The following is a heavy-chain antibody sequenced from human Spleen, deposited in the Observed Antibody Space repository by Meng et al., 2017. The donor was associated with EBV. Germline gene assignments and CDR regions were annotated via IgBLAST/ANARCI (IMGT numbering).Heavy chain of an antibody. J-gene: IGHJ4*02. CDR2: IHHSGGT. D-gene: IGHD2-15*01. CDR3: ARAGYHRPASEY. CDR1: RGFITSGDW. V-gene: IGHV4-4*02. Sequence: QVNRRDSGPGLVRPSGTRSLTCSVSRGFITSGDWWSWVRQSPGKGLEWIGEIHHSGGTSYNPSLKSRVTISLDMSKDQFSLRLSSVTAADTAVYYCARAGYHRPASEYWGQGTLVTVSS.